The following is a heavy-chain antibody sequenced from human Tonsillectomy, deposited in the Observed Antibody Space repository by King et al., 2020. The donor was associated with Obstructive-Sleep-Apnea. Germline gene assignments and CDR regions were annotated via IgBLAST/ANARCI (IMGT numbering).Heavy chain of an antibody. V-gene: IGHV4-31*03. Sequence: VQLQESGPGLVKPSHTLSLTCTVSGGSISSGGYYCSWLRQHPGKGLEWIGYIYYSGSTHYNPSIKSRVTISVDTSKNQFSLKLSSVTAADTAVYYCASAQPYDAFDIWGQGTMVTVSS. CDR3: ASAQPYDAFDI. J-gene: IGHJ3*02. CDR1: GGSISSGGYY. CDR2: IYYSGST.